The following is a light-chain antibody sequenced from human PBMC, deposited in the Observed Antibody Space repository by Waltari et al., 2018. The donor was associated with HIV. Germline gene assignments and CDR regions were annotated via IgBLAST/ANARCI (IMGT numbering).Light chain of an antibody. Sequence: QSALTQPASVSGSPGQSITISCTGTSRDVGGYNYVSLYQHHPGKAPKLRIYDVSNRPSGVSNRFSGSKSGNTASLTISGLQAEDEADYYCNSYTTSSTLHVVFGGGTKLTVL. V-gene: IGLV2-14*03. CDR1: SRDVGGYNY. CDR2: DVS. CDR3: NSYTTSSTLHVV. J-gene: IGLJ2*01.